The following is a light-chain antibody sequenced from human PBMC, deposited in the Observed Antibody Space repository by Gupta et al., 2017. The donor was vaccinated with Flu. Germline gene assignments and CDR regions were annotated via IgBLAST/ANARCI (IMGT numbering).Light chain of an antibody. CDR2: EVS. J-gene: IGLJ3*02. CDR3: SSYTSSSLRV. CDR1: SSDVGGYNY. V-gene: IGLV2-14*01. Sequence: SITISCTGTSSDVGGYNYVSWYQQHPGKAPKLMIYEVSNRPSGVSNRFSGSKSGNTASLTISGLQAEDEADYYCSSYTSSSLRVFGGGTKLTVL.